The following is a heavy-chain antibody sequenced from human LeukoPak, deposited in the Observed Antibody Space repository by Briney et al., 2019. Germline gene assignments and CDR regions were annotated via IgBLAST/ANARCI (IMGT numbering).Heavy chain of an antibody. CDR2: IIPIFGTA. CDR1: GGTFSSYA. D-gene: IGHD3-22*01. Sequence: PLASVKVSCKASGGTFSSYAISWVRQAPGQGLEWMGGIIPIFGTANYAQKFQGRVTITADESTSTAYMELSSLRSEDTAVYYCGGGEYYYYSSGCYGDYYYYMDVWGKGTTVTISS. V-gene: IGHV1-69*13. J-gene: IGHJ6*03. CDR3: GGGEYYYYSSGCYGDYYYYMDV.